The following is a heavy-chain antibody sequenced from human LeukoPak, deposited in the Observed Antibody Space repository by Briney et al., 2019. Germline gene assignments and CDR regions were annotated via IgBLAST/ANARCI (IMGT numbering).Heavy chain of an antibody. V-gene: IGHV1-69*05. Sequence: ASVKVSCKASGRTFSSYAISWVRQAPGQGLEWMGGIIPIFGTANYAQKFQGRVTITTDESTSTAYMELSSLRSEDTAVYYCARGPYYYDSSGYYFDYWGQGTLVTVSS. D-gene: IGHD3-22*01. CDR2: IIPIFGTA. CDR1: GRTFSSYA. J-gene: IGHJ4*02. CDR3: ARGPYYYDSSGYYFDY.